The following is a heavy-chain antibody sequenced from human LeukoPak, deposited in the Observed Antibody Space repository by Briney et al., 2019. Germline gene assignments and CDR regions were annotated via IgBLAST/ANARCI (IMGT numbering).Heavy chain of an antibody. CDR1: GGSISSYY. D-gene: IGHD2-15*01. J-gene: IGHJ6*03. Sequence: SETLSLTCTVSGGSISSYYWRWIRQPPGRGLEWIGHSYYSGSSNYTPSRKSRVTISVDTSKDQFSLKLSSVNAAGTAVYYCASCRGDYAFYYMDVWGKGTRVTVSS. CDR3: ASCRGDYAFYYMDV. CDR2: SYYSGSS. V-gene: IGHV4-59*01.